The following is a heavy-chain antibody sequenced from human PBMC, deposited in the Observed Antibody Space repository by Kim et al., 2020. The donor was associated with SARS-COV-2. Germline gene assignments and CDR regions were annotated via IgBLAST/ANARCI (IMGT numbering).Heavy chain of an antibody. CDR1: GYTFTSYY. V-gene: IGHV1-46*01. J-gene: IGHJ6*02. D-gene: IGHD3-3*01. Sequence: ASVKVSCKASGYTFTSYYMHWVRQAPGQGLEWMGIINPSGGSTSYAQKFQGKATITRDTSTSTVYMELSSLRSEDTAVYYCARTTETPNTYYDFWSGYSPAYGMDVWGQGTTVTVSS. CDR3: ARTTETPNTYYDFWSGYSPAYGMDV. CDR2: INPSGGST.